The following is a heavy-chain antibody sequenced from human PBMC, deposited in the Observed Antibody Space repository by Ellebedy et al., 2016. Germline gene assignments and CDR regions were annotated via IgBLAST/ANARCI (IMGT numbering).Heavy chain of an antibody. J-gene: IGHJ3*02. CDR1: GFSLRSSGVG. D-gene: IGHD3-10*01. V-gene: IGHV2-5*01. CDR3: ARRRRINMPRGARHDAFDI. Sequence: SGPTLVXPTQTLTLTCTFSGFSLRSSGVGVGWIRQPPGKALEWLALIYWTDDKRYSPSLKSRLTITKDTSKNQVVLTMTDMDPVDTATYYCARRRRINMPRGARHDAFDIWGQGTMLTVSS. CDR2: IYWTDDK.